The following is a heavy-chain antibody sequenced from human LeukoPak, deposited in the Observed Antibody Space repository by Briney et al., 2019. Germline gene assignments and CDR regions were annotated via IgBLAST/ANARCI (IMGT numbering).Heavy chain of an antibody. Sequence: SETLSPTCTVSGGSISSSSYYWGWMRQPPGKGLEWIGSIYYSGSTYYNPSLKSRVTISVDTSKNQFSLKLSSVTAADTAVYYCARHGDGPRIYSVAFDIWGQGTMVTVSS. V-gene: IGHV4-39*01. J-gene: IGHJ3*02. CDR1: GGSISSSSYY. D-gene: IGHD5-12*01. CDR2: IYYSGST. CDR3: ARHGDGPRIYSVAFDI.